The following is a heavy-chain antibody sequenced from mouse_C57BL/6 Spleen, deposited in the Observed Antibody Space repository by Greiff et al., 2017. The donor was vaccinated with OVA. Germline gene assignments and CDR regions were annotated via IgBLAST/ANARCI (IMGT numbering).Heavy chain of an antibody. Sequence: EVQRVESGEGLVKPGGSLKLSCAASGFTFSSYAMSWVRQTPEKRLEWVAYISSGGDYIYYADTVKGRFTISRDNARNTLYLQMSSLKSEDTAMYYCTRDLGVGAMDYWGQGTSVTVSS. V-gene: IGHV5-9-1*02. CDR3: TRDLGVGAMDY. CDR2: ISSGGDYI. J-gene: IGHJ4*01. D-gene: IGHD1-1*02. CDR1: GFTFSSYA.